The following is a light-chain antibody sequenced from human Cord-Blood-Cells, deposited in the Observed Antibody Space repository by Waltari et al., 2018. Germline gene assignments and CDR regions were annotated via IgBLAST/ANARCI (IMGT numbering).Light chain of an antibody. J-gene: IGKJ3*01. Sequence: VMTQYPLSLPVTPGGQASISCRTSQSLLHLNGYNYLDWYLQKTGQSPQLLIYLGSNRASGVPDRLSGSGSGTDFTRKISRVESGDVGVYYGMQALQSPVTFGPGTKVGIK. CDR1: QSLLHLNGYNY. V-gene: IGKV2-28*01. CDR3: MQALQSPVT. CDR2: LGS.